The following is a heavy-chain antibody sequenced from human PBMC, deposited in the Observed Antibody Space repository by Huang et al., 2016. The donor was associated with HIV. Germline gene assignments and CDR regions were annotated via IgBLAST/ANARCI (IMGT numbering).Heavy chain of an antibody. D-gene: IGHD3-22*01. J-gene: IGHJ4*02. CDR2: INRDGRST. CDR1: GFSISRYW. CDR3: ARDPRIQSWLNFFDY. V-gene: IGHV3-74*01. Sequence: EVQLVESGGGLVQPGGSLRLSCAASGFSISRYWMHWVRQAPGKGVGWVSRINRDGRSTSYADSVKGRFTISRDNAKNTLYLQMNSLRAEDTAVYYCARDPRIQSWLNFFDYWGQGTLVSVSS.